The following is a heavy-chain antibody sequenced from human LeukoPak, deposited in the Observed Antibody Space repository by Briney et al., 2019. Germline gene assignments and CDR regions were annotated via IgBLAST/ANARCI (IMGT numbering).Heavy chain of an antibody. CDR2: IHAGGRT. CDR1: GFTVSGNY. V-gene: IGHV3-66*01. D-gene: IGHD4-23*01. J-gene: IGHJ4*02. Sequence: GKSLRLSCAASGFTVSGNYMSWVRQAPGKGLEWVSVIHAGGRTFYADSVKGRFTISRDNSKNTLYLQINSLRAEDTAVYYCARDLYLGRWAYWGQGTLVTVSS. CDR3: ARDLYLGRWAY.